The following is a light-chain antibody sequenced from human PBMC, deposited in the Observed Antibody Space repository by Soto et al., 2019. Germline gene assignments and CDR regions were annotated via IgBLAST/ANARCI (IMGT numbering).Light chain of an antibody. J-gene: IGLJ1*01. Sequence: QSALTQPASGSGSPGQSITISCTGTSSDLGSYNLVSWYQQHPDKAPKLMIYEGSQRPSGVSNRFSGSKSGNTASLTISGLQAEDEADYYCCSYAGSTTLYVFGTGTKLTVL. CDR2: EGS. CDR1: SSDLGSYNL. V-gene: IGLV2-23*01. CDR3: CSYAGSTTLYV.